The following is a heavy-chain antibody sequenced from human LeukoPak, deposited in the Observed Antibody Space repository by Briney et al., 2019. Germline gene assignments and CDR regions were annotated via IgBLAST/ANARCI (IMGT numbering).Heavy chain of an antibody. D-gene: IGHD3-22*01. CDR3: ARDFHRRYYDSSGYNGFDI. V-gene: IGHV3-48*03. Sequence: GGSLRLSCAASRFTFSSYEMNWVRQAPGKGLEWISYITTSGSTTYYADSVKGRFTISRDNAKNSLYLQMNSLRAEDTAVYYCARDFHRRYYDSSGYNGFDIWGQGTMVTVSS. J-gene: IGHJ3*02. CDR1: RFTFSSYE. CDR2: ITTSGSTT.